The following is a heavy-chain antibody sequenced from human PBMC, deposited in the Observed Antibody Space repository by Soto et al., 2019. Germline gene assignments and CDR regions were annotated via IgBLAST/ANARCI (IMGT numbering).Heavy chain of an antibody. J-gene: IGHJ6*02. CDR1: GYTFTSYY. CDR2: INPSGGST. V-gene: IGHV1-46*01. Sequence: ASVKVSCKASGYTFTSYYMHWLRQAPGQGLEWMGIINPSGGSTSYAQKFQGRVTMTRDTSTSTVYMELSSLRSEDTAVYYCARAPVMGLELFGLRYYYYYYGMDVWGQGTTVTVSS. D-gene: IGHD1-7*01. CDR3: ARAPVMGLELFGLRYYYYYYGMDV.